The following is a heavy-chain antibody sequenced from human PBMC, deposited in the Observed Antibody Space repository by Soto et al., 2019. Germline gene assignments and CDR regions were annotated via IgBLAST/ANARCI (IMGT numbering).Heavy chain of an antibody. CDR2: IDSSSGYT. J-gene: IGHJ4*02. V-gene: IGHV3-11*05. Sequence: QRLSYAASGFTVSSYYMSSIRQAQGKGLEWIPYIDSSSGYTNYADSVKGRFTISRDNAKNSLYLQVSSLRAEDTAIYYCARDLRRNSGSYFDYWGQGTPVTVSS. D-gene: IGHD1-26*01. CDR3: ARDLRRNSGSYFDY. CDR1: GFTVSSYY.